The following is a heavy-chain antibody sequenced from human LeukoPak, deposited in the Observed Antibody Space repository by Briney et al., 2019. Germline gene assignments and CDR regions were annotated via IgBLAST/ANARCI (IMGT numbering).Heavy chain of an antibody. CDR3: ARSLGETTFDW. CDR2: ISYDGSKK. D-gene: IGHD3-16*01. Sequence: GGSLRLSCAASGFTFSSYAMHWVRQAPGKGLEWVAVISYDGSKKYYADFVKGRFTISRDNSKNVVYLQMDSLRAEDTAFYYCARSLGETTFDWWGQGTLVTVPS. J-gene: IGHJ4*02. CDR1: GFTFSSYA. V-gene: IGHV3-30*04.